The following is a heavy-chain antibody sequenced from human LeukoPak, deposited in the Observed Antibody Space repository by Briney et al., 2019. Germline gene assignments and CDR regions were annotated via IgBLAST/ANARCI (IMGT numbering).Heavy chain of an antibody. J-gene: IGHJ6*03. V-gene: IGHV1-69*05. CDR3: ARGLQYQLLKALGHYYMDV. CDR2: INPISGTA. Sequence: GASVKVSCKASGGTFSSHAIAWVRQAPGQGPEWMGGINPISGTANNAQKFQGRVTITTDESTSTAYLELSSLASDDTAVYYCARGLQYQLLKALGHYYMDVWGEGTTVTVSS. CDR1: GGTFSSHA. D-gene: IGHD2-2*01.